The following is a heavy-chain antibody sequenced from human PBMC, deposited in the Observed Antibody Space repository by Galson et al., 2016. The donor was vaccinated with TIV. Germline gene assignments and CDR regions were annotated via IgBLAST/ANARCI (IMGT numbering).Heavy chain of an antibody. CDR3: AKMDSSGFDYVRRFDF. V-gene: IGHV3-23*01. Sequence: SLRLSCAASGFTFSSFAMSWVRQAPGKGLEWVSRISAGGGRTDYTDSVKGRFTISRDNPKNTLYLQMSSLRADDTAVYFCAKMDSSGFDYVRRFDFWGQGTLVPVSS. J-gene: IGHJ4*02. CDR2: ISAGGGRT. CDR1: GFTFSSFA. D-gene: IGHD3-22*01.